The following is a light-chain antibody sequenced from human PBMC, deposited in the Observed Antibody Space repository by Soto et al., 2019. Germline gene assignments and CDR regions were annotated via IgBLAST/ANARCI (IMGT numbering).Light chain of an antibody. CDR3: QHYHSFSIT. CDR2: DSS. Sequence: DIQMTQSPSSLSASVGDRVPITCQASQDIRKYLNWYQQKPGKAPNLLIYDSSSLESGVPSTISGSGSGTEFSLTISNLRPDDFATYYCQHYHSFSITFGQGTRLEIK. J-gene: IGKJ5*01. CDR1: QDIRKY. V-gene: IGKV1-5*01.